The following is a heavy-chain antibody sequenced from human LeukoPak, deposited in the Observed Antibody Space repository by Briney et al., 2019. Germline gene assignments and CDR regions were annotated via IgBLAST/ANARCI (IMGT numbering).Heavy chain of an antibody. J-gene: IGHJ4*02. CDR2: ISSSSSTI. CDR1: GFTFSSYS. Sequence: HPGGSLRLSCAASGFTFSSYSMNWVRQAPGKGLEWVSYISSSSSTIYYADSVKGRFTISRDNAKNSLYLQMNSLRAEDTAVYYCARAEVAYGDYVGDYWGQGTVVTVSS. CDR3: ARAEVAYGDYVGDY. V-gene: IGHV3-48*04. D-gene: IGHD4-17*01.